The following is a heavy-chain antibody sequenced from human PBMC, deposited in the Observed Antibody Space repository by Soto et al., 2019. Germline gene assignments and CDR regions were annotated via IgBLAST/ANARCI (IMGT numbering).Heavy chain of an antibody. J-gene: IGHJ3*01. CDR2: ISILGDST. V-gene: IGHV3-11*01. Sequence: QEQLAESGGGLVKPGGSLRLSCAASGFSFNVYYMTWIRQAPGSGLEWVASISILGDSTYYADSVKGRFTISRDNVKNALYLQMDTLRAEATAVYYCAIDRAGTRTFPHYAFNLWGQGTTVAVAS. CDR3: AIDRAGTRTFPHYAFNL. CDR1: GFSFNVYY. D-gene: IGHD6-19*01.